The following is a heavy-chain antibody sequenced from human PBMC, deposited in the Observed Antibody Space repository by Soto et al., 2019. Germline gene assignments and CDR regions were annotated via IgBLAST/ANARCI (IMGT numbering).Heavy chain of an antibody. CDR2: INPSGGDT. Sequence: QVQLVQSGAEVKKPGASVKVSCKASGYTFTSYYIHWVRQAPGQGLEWIGIINPSGGDTFYPQKFQGSVTMTRDTSTSTVYMELSSLRSDDTAVYYCARDARSGLEYWGQGTLVTVSS. CDR3: ARDARSGLEY. J-gene: IGHJ4*02. D-gene: IGHD3-3*01. CDR1: GYTFTSYY. V-gene: IGHV1-46*01.